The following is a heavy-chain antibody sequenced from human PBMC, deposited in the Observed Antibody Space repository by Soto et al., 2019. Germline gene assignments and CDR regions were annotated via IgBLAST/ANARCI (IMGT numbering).Heavy chain of an antibody. V-gene: IGHV3-23*01. Sequence: GGSLGLSCAACEFTFSKFAMSWVRQAPGKGPEWVSGISDNGRNTKNADSVKGRFTISRDNSRNTLYLQMNSLRAEDTAVYYCATGWWGQFLFEIWGQGTLVTVSS. CDR2: ISDNGRNT. J-gene: IGHJ4*02. CDR3: ATGWWGQFLFEI. D-gene: IGHD3-10*01. CDR1: EFTFSKFA.